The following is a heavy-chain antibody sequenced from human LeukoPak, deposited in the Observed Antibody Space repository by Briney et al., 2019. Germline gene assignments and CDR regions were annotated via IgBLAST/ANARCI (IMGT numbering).Heavy chain of an antibody. D-gene: IGHD6-19*01. CDR2: ISSSSSYI. CDR3: AAGYSSGWQTYFDY. J-gene: IGHJ4*02. CDR1: GFTFSSYS. Sequence: GGSPRLSCAASGFTFSSYSMNWVRQAPGKGLEWVSSISSSSSYIYYADSVKGRFTISRDNAKNSLYLQMNSLRAEDTAVYYCAAGYSSGWQTYFDYWGQGTLVTVSS. V-gene: IGHV3-21*01.